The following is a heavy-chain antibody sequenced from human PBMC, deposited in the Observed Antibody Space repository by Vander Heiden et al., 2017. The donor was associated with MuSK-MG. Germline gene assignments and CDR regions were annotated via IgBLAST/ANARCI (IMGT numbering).Heavy chain of an antibody. CDR2: MWYDEDKK. CDR1: GFTFSTYT. Sequence: QVQLVESGGGVVQPGRSLRLACAAPGFTFSTYTMHWVRQAPGKGLEWVAVMWYDEDKKDYADSVKGRFTISRDNSQNTLYLQMKSVRAEDTAVYYCARDLVRTLYAFDIWGQGTMVTVSS. D-gene: IGHD3-10*01. V-gene: IGHV3-33*01. CDR3: ARDLVRTLYAFDI. J-gene: IGHJ3*02.